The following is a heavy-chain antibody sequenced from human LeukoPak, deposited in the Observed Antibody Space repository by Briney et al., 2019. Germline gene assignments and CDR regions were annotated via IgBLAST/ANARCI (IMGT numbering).Heavy chain of an antibody. Sequence: PGGSLRLSCAASGFTFSSYWMSWVRQAPGKGLEWVANIKQDGSEKYYVDSVKGRLTISRDNAKNSLYLQMNSLRAEDTAVYYCASFPTMIVLFQHWGQGTLVTVSS. J-gene: IGHJ1*01. CDR1: GFTFSSYW. D-gene: IGHD3-22*01. CDR2: IKQDGSEK. CDR3: ASFPTMIVLFQH. V-gene: IGHV3-7*01.